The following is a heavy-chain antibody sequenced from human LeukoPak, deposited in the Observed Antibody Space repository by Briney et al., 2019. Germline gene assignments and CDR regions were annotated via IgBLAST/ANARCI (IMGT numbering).Heavy chain of an antibody. D-gene: IGHD3-16*01. CDR2: IYYSGFT. CDR3: ASVNAGGADS. CDR1: GGSISSSSYN. Sequence: SETLSLTCTVSGGSISSSSYNWGWIRQPPGKGLEWIGNIYYSGFTYYNPSLKSRLIISVDTSKNQFSLKLSSVTAADTAVYYCASVNAGGADSWGQGTMVTVSS. J-gene: IGHJ5*01. V-gene: IGHV4-39*07.